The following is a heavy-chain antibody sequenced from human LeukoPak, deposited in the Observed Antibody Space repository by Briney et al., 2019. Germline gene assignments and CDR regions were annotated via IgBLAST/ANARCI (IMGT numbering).Heavy chain of an antibody. J-gene: IGHJ4*02. D-gene: IGHD3-22*01. CDR1: GFTFDDYA. V-gene: IGHV3-9*01. CDR2: ISRNSGSI. CDR3: AKDTFADSSGYFDY. Sequence: GRSLRLSCAASGFTFDDYAMHWVRQAPGKGLEWVSGISRNSGSIGYADSVKGRFTISRDNAKNSLYLQMNSLRAEDTALYYCAKDTFADSSGYFDYWGQGTLVTVSS.